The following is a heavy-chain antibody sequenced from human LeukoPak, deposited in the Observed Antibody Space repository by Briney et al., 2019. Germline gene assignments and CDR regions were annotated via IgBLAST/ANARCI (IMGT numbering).Heavy chain of an antibody. J-gene: IGHJ4*02. CDR2: IFYSGST. CDR1: GGSISSGNYY. D-gene: IGHD3-10*01. V-gene: IGHV4-31*03. Sequence: SETLSLTCTVSGGSISSGNYYWNWIRQHPEKSLEWIGYIFYSGSTYYNPSLKSRVTISVDTSKNQFSLELSSVTAADTAVYYCARGSTLIRGFDYWGQGTLVTVSS. CDR3: ARGSTLIRGFDY.